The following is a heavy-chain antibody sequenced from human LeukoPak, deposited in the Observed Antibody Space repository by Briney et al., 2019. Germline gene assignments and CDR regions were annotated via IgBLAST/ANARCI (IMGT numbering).Heavy chain of an antibody. CDR3: AKGITTAARAAVFDY. Sequence: GGTLRLSCAASGFSFSSYAMSWVRQAPGKGLEWVSVVSGRGDSAYNAEPVKGRFTISRDNSQNTLYLQMNSLRAEDTAVYYCAKGITTAARAAVFDYWGQGILVTVSS. CDR1: GFSFSSYA. V-gene: IGHV3-23*01. D-gene: IGHD2-2*01. CDR2: VSGRGDSA. J-gene: IGHJ4*02.